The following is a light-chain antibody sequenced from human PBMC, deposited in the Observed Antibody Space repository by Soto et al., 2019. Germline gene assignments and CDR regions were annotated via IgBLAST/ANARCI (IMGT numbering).Light chain of an antibody. Sequence: DIQMTQSPSTLSGSVGDRVTITCRASQTISSWLAWYQQKPGKAPKLLIYKASTLKSGVPSRFSGSGSGTDFTLTISRLEPEDFAVYHCQQYGTSSWTFGQGTKVDIK. CDR2: KAS. CDR1: QTISSW. V-gene: IGKV1-5*03. J-gene: IGKJ1*01. CDR3: QQYGTSSWT.